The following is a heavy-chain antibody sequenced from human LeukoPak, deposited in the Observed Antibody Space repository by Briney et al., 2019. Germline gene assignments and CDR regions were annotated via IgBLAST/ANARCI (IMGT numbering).Heavy chain of an antibody. CDR3: VRATRVADY. D-gene: IGHD3-3*01. V-gene: IGHV3-7*04. J-gene: IGHJ4*02. CDR1: GFTISSYW. Sequence: GGSLRLSCAGSGFTISSYWMAWVRQAPGRGLEWVAHIKQDGSEKNYVDLVKGRFTISRDNAKNSVYLQMNSLRDEDTAVYYCVRATRVADYWGQGTLVTVSS. CDR2: IKQDGSEK.